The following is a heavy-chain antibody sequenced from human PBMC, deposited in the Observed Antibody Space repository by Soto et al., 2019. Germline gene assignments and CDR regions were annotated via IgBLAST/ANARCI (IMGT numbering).Heavy chain of an antibody. V-gene: IGHV1-18*01. J-gene: IGHJ5*02. CDR3: ALGLSFGELIWFDP. D-gene: IGHD3-16*01. Sequence: ASVKVSCKASGYTFTSYGISWVRQAPGQGLEWMGWISAYNGNTNYAQKLQGRVTMTTDTSTSTAYMELRSLRSDDTAVYHCALGLSFGELIWFDPWGQGTLVTVSS. CDR1: GYTFTSYG. CDR2: ISAYNGNT.